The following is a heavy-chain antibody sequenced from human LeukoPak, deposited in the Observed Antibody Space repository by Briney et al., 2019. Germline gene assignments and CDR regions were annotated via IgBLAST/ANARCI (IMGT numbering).Heavy chain of an antibody. Sequence: GGSLRLSCAASGFTFSSYSMNWVRQAPGKGLEWVSYINSSSSIIYYADSVKGRFTISRDNAKNSLYLQMNSLRDEDTAVYYCARDSISDYGDFMAFDIWGQGTMVTVSS. CDR3: ARDSISDYGDFMAFDI. D-gene: IGHD4-17*01. V-gene: IGHV3-48*02. CDR1: GFTFSSYS. J-gene: IGHJ3*02. CDR2: INSSSSII.